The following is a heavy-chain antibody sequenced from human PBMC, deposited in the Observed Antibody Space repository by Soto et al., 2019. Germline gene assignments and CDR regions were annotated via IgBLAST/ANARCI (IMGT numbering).Heavy chain of an antibody. J-gene: IGHJ4*02. CDR3: ARAYEGDYFDY. CDR2: ISYDGSNK. D-gene: IGHD3-16*01. V-gene: IGHV3-30-3*01. Sequence: QVQLVESGGGVAQPGRSLRLSCAASGFTFSSYAMHWVRQAPGKGLEWVAVISYDGSNKYYADSVKGRFTISRDNSKNTLYPQMNSLRAEDTAVYYCARAYEGDYFDYWGQGTLVTVSS. CDR1: GFTFSSYA.